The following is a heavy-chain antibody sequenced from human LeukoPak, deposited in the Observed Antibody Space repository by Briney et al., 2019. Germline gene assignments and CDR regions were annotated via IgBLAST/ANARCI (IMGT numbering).Heavy chain of an antibody. V-gene: IGHV1-18*01. Sequence: ASVKVSCKASGYTFTSYGISWVRQAPGQGLEWIGWISAYNGNTNYAQKLQGRVTMTTDTSTSTAYMELRSLRSDDTAVYYCARGFSITMVRGVEPLDYWGQGTLVTVSS. CDR1: GYTFTSYG. D-gene: IGHD3-10*01. CDR2: ISAYNGNT. J-gene: IGHJ4*02. CDR3: ARGFSITMVRGVEPLDY.